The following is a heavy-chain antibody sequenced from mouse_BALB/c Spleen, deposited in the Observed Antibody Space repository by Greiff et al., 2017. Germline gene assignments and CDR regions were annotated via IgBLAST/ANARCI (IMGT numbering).Heavy chain of an antibody. CDR1: GFSLTSYD. D-gene: IGHD2-3*01. CDR2: IWTGGGT. J-gene: IGHJ4*01. V-gene: IGHV2-9-2*01. CDR3: VRGLDGYYAMDY. Sequence: QVQLKESGPGLVAPSQSLSITCTVSGFSLTSYDISWIRQPPGKGLEWLGVIWTGGGTNYNSAFMSRLSISKDNSKSQVFLKMNSLQTDDTAIYYCVRGLDGYYAMDYWGQGTSVTVSS.